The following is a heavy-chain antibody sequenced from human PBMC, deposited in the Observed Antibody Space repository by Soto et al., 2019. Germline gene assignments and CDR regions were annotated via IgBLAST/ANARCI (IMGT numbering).Heavy chain of an antibody. CDR3: AKSDVPHSTSNAYFYDH. CDR2: ISVSVGST. CDR1: GFPFAPST. V-gene: IGHV3-23*01. J-gene: IGHJ4*02. Sequence: EVQLLQSGGGLVQPGGSLTLSCGVSGFPFAPSTMSWVRQAPGKGLEWVSTISVSVGSTYSADSVQGRFTVSSDISDNTLFLRMTSLTADDTAVYFCAKSDVPHSTSNAYFYDHWGRGVLVTVSS. D-gene: IGHD2-21*02.